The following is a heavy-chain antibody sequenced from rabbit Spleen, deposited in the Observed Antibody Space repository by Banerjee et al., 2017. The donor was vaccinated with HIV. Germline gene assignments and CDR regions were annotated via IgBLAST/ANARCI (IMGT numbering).Heavy chain of an antibody. Sequence: QSLEESGGDLVKPGASLTLTCIASRFSFSSAYCLCWVRQAPGKGLEWIGCIYGGDGSSSGFTYSATWAKGRFTCSKTSSTTVTLQMTSLTVADTATYFCARDTGSSFSSYGMDLWGPGTLVTVS. J-gene: IGHJ6*01. CDR2: IYGGDGSSSGFT. CDR1: RFSFSSAYC. V-gene: IGHV1S40*01. CDR3: ARDTGSSFSSYGMDL. D-gene: IGHD8-1*01.